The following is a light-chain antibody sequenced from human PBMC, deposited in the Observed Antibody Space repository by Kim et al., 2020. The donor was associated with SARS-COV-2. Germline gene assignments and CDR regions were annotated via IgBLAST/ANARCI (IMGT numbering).Light chain of an antibody. CDR2: AAS. CDR3: LQTNSFPVT. Sequence: ASVGDRVTITCRASQHISSWLAWYQQKPGKAPKLLIYAASSLRSGVPSRFSGSGFGTDFTLTISSLQPEDFASYYCLQTNSFPVTFGQGTRLEIK. CDR1: QHISSW. J-gene: IGKJ5*01. V-gene: IGKV1-12*01.